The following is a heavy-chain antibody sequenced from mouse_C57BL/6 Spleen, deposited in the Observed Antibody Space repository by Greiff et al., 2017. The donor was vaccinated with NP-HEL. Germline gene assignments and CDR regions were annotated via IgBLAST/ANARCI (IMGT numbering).Heavy chain of an antibody. J-gene: IGHJ2*01. D-gene: IGHD2-1*01. CDR3: ARYGNYAFDY. Sequence: VQLQQPGAELVRPGTSVKLSCKASGYTFTSYWMHWVKQRPGQGLEWIGVIDPSDSYTNYNQKFKGKATLTVDTSSSTAYMQLSSLTSEDSAVYYCARYGNYAFDYWGQGTTLTVSS. V-gene: IGHV1-59*01. CDR2: IDPSDSYT. CDR1: GYTFTSYW.